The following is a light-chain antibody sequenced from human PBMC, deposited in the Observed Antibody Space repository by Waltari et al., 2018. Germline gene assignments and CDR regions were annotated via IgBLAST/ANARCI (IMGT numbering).Light chain of an antibody. J-gene: IGLJ2*01. CDR3: CSYAGSSTLV. CDR2: EGS. Sequence: QSALTQPASVSGSPGQSITISCTGTSTDVGSYNLVSWYQQHPGKAPKLMIYEGSKRPSGVSNRFSGSKSGNTASLTISGRQAEDEADYYCCSYAGSSTLVVGGGTKLTVL. V-gene: IGLV2-23*01. CDR1: STDVGSYNL.